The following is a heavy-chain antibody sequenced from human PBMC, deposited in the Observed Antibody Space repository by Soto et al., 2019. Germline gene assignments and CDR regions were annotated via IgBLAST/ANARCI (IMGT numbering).Heavy chain of an antibody. CDR1: GGSFSGYY. D-gene: IGHD2-21*02. CDR3: ARGGVDIVVVTAIKDYYYYGMDV. Sequence: SETLSLTCAVYGGSFSGYYWSWIRQPPGKGLEWIGEINHSGSTNFNPSLNIRVAMSVDTSKNQSSQKLSTVTAADTAVYYCARGGVDIVVVTAIKDYYYYGMDVWGQGTTVTVSS. J-gene: IGHJ6*02. CDR2: INHSGST. V-gene: IGHV4-34*01.